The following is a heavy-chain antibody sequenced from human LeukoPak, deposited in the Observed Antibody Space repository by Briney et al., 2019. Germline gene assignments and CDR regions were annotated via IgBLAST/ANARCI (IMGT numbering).Heavy chain of an antibody. CDR2: INHSGST. CDR3: ATYYYDSSGYSPYFDY. CDR1: GGSFSGYY. Sequence: PSETLSLTCAVYGGSFSGYYWSWIRQPPGKGLEWIGEINHSGSTNYNPSLKSRVTISVDTSKNQFSLKLSSVTAADTAVYYCATYYYDSSGYSPYFDYWGQGTLVTVSS. D-gene: IGHD3-22*01. J-gene: IGHJ4*02. V-gene: IGHV4-34*01.